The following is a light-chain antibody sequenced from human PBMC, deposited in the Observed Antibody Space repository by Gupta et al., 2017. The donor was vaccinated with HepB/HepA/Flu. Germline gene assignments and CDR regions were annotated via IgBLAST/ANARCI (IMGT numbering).Light chain of an antibody. J-gene: IGLJ2*01. Sequence: QSALTQPPSVSGSPGQSVTISCTGPSSDVGSYNRVSGYQQPPGTPPKLMIYEVSNRPSGVPDRFSGSKSGNTASLTISGLQAEDEADYYCSSYTSSSTYVVFGGGTKLTVL. CDR2: EVS. CDR3: SSYTSSSTYVV. V-gene: IGLV2-18*02. CDR1: SSDVGSYNR.